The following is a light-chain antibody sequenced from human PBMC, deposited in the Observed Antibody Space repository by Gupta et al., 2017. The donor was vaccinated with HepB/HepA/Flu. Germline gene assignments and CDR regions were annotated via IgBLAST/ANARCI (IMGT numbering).Light chain of an antibody. CDR3: ATWDDSLSGPVWV. CDR2: KNN. CDR1: SSNIGSNY. Sequence: QSVLTQPPSASGTPGPRVPISCSGSSSNIGSNYVYWYQQLPGTAPKLLIYKNNQRPSGVPDRFSGSKSGTSASLAISGLRSEDEADYYCATWDDSLSGPVWVFGGGTKLTVL. J-gene: IGLJ3*02. V-gene: IGLV1-47*01.